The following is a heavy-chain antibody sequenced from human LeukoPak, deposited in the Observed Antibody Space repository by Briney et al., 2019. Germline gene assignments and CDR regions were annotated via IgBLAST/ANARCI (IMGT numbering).Heavy chain of an antibody. D-gene: IGHD2/OR15-2a*01. Sequence: SETLSLTCAVYGGSFSAYYYYWSWIRQPPGRGLEWIGEISHSGSTNDNPSLESRVTISIDTSKNQFSLRLSSVTAADTAVYYCARGVDDSATFFYSYYMDVWGKGTTVTVSS. CDR3: ARGVDDSATFFYSYYMDV. J-gene: IGHJ6*03. V-gene: IGHV4-34*01. CDR1: GGSFSAYY. CDR2: ISHSGST.